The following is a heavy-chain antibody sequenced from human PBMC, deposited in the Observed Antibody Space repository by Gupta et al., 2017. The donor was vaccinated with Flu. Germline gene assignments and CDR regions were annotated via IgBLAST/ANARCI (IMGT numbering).Heavy chain of an antibody. CDR2: TNPVFGAP. D-gene: IGHD2-21*01. CDR3: TSRGGGLVIQYYYDR. Sequence: QVQLVQSGAEVKKPGSSVKVSCKASGGTLSSYAISWVRQAPGQGPEWMGGTNPVFGAPNYAQKFRGRVTITADKATRTVYMELRRLLSEDTAVYYWTSRGGGLVIQYYYDR. J-gene: IGHJ6*03. V-gene: IGHV1-69*06. CDR1: GGTLSSYA.